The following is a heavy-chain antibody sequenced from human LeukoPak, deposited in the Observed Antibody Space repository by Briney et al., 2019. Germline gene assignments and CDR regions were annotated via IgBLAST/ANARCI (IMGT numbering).Heavy chain of an antibody. J-gene: IGHJ4*02. CDR1: GFTFSSHA. CDR2: ISGNGAGT. Sequence: PGGSLRLSCTPSGFTFSSHAMSWVRQAPGKGLGWVSGISGNGAGTYYGDSVKGRFTISRDNSKNTLYLQMNSLRAEDTAVYYCAKVRYFDWLFPILGYWGRGTLVTVSS. CDR3: AKVRYFDWLFPILGY. V-gene: IGHV3-23*02. D-gene: IGHD3-9*01.